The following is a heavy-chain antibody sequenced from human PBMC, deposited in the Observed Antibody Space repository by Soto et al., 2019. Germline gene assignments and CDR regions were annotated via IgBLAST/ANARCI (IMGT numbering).Heavy chain of an antibody. V-gene: IGHV3-30*18. J-gene: IGHJ4*02. CDR1: GFTFSSYG. D-gene: IGHD4-17*01. CDR2: ISYDGSNK. CDR3: AKDEYGDYTVAGKILVRGRPVDY. Sequence: QVQLVESGGGVVKPGRSLRLSCAASGFTFSSYGMHWVRQAPGKGLEWVAVISYDGSNKYYADSVKGRFTISRDNSKNTLYLQMNSLRAEDTAVYYCAKDEYGDYTVAGKILVRGRPVDYWGQGTLVTVSS.